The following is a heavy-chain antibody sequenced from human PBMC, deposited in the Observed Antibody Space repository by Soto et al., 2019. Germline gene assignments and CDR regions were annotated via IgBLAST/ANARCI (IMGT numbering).Heavy chain of an antibody. J-gene: IGHJ3*02. CDR2: IYHSGST. Sequence: QLQLQESGSGLVKPSQTLSLTCAVSGGSISSGGYSWSWIRQPPGKGLEWIGYIYHSGSTYYNPSLKSRVTISVDRSKNQFSLKLSSVTAADTAVYYCARAGVYDSSGYYYEGAFDTWGQGTMVTVSS. V-gene: IGHV4-30-2*01. CDR1: GGSISSGGYS. CDR3: ARAGVYDSSGYYYEGAFDT. D-gene: IGHD3-22*01.